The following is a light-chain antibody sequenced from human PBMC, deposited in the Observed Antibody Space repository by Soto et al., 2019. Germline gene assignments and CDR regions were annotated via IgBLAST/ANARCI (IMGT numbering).Light chain of an antibody. Sequence: AIQMTQSPSSLSASVGDTVTITCRASQDIEDDLGWYQQKPGKAPKLLIYATSSLQSGVPSRFSGSGSGTGFSLSIRSLQPEDSATYYCLHDYNYPRTFGQGTKVEI. CDR1: QDIEDD. CDR2: ATS. CDR3: LHDYNYPRT. V-gene: IGKV1-6*01. J-gene: IGKJ1*01.